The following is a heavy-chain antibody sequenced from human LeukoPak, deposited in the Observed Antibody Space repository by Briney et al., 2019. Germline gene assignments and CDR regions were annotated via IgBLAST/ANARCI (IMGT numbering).Heavy chain of an antibody. V-gene: IGHV3-11*04. CDR3: ARVPSGYTLGYGYYYYYMDV. D-gene: IGHD5-18*01. J-gene: IGHJ6*03. CDR1: GFTFSDYT. Sequence: GGSLRLSCAVSGFTFSDYTMTWVRQAPGKGLEWVSYISTSSSTIYYADSVKGRFTISRDNTKNALYLQMNTLRAEDTAVYYCARVPSGYTLGYGYYYYYMDVWGKGTTVTVSS. CDR2: ISTSSSTI.